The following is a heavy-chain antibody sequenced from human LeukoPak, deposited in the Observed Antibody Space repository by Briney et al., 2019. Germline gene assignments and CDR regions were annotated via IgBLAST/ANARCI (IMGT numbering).Heavy chain of an antibody. CDR3: ARLRLGAAANGVDYFYYMDV. J-gene: IGHJ6*03. D-gene: IGHD2-8*01. CDR2: INYSGRT. V-gene: IGHV4-39*01. CDR1: GGSLRSSSYY. Sequence: SETLSLTCTVSGGSLRSSSYYWGWIRQPRGEGLEWLGSINYSGRTYYNPSLKSRVTISVETSKNQVSLKLTSVTAADTAVYYCARLRLGAAANGVDYFYYMDVWVKGTTVTVSS.